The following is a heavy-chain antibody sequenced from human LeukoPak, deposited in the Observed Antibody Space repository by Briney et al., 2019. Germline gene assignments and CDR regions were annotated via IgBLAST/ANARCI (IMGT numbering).Heavy chain of an antibody. CDR1: GGTFSSYA. Sequence: ASVKVSCKASGGTFSSYAISWVRQAPGQGLEWIGGIIPIFGTANYAQKFQGRVTITADESTSTAYMELSSLRSEDTAVYYCARNLFGSLSRVVAATPNLYYYYGMDVWGQGTTVTVSS. D-gene: IGHD2-15*01. CDR3: ARNLFGSLSRVVAATPNLYYYYGMDV. CDR2: IIPIFGTA. J-gene: IGHJ6*02. V-gene: IGHV1-69*13.